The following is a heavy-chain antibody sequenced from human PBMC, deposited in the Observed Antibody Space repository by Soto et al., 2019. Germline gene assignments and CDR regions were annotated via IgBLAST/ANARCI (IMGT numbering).Heavy chain of an antibody. V-gene: IGHV3-30*18. CDR2: ISYDGSNK. CDR1: GFTFSSYG. CDR3: AKGTLEPHFDY. D-gene: IGHD1-1*01. Sequence: QVPLVESGGGVVQPGRSLRLSCAASGFTFSSYGMHWVRQAPGKWLEWVAVISYDGSNKYYADSVKGRFTISRDNSKNTLYLQMNSLRAEDTAVYYWAKGTLEPHFDYRGQGTLVTVSS. J-gene: IGHJ4*02.